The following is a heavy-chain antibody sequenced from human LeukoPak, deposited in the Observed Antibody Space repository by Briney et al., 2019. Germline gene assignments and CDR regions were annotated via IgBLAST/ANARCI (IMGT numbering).Heavy chain of an antibody. CDR1: GGSFSGYY. Sequence: SETLSLTCAVYGGSFSGYYWSWIRQPPGKGLEWIGEINHSGSTNYNPSLKSRVTISVDTSKNQFSLKLSSVTAADTAVYYRARGLFHYYGSGSYKGHYGYWGQGTLVTVSS. CDR2: INHSGST. CDR3: ARGLFHYYGSGSYKGHYGY. D-gene: IGHD3-10*01. J-gene: IGHJ4*02. V-gene: IGHV4-34*01.